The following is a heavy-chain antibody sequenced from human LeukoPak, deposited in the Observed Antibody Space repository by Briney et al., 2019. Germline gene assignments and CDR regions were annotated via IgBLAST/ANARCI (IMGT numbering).Heavy chain of an antibody. CDR1: GYTFTSYA. J-gene: IGHJ6*02. CDR2: INAGNGNT. V-gene: IGHV1-3*01. Sequence: ASVKVSCKASGYTFTSYAMHWVRQAPGQRLEWMGWINAGNGNTKYSQKFQGRVTITRDTSVSTAYMELSSLRSEDTAVYYCARDSSRISIFGVVLYYYGMDVWGQGTTVTVSS. D-gene: IGHD3-3*01. CDR3: ARDSSRISIFGVVLYYYGMDV.